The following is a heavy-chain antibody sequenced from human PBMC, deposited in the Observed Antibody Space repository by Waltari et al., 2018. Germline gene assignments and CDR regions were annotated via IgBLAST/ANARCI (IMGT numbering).Heavy chain of an antibody. J-gene: IGHJ6*02. CDR2: LASGGDT. Sequence: QLVESGGGLVQPGGSLRLACVGSGFPFGHFDIIWVRQGTGRGLECVSLLASGGDTYFPDLVRGRFSVSRDTANNTVHLQMNSLTVDDTAVYYCTRGRRSFGMDVWGRGTTVIVSS. CDR3: TRGRRSFGMDV. V-gene: IGHV3-13*01. CDR1: GFPFGHFD.